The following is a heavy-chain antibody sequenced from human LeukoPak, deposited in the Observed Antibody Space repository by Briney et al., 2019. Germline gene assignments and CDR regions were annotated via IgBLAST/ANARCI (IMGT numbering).Heavy chain of an antibody. V-gene: IGHV3-48*04. CDR2: ISSSSSTI. D-gene: IGHD2-2*01. Sequence: GGSLRLSCAASGFTFSSYSMNWVRQAPGKGLEWVSYISSSSSTIYYADSVKGRFTISRDNAKNSLYLQMNSLRAEDTAVYYCARAPSNDDIVVVPAAPYYMDVWGKGTTVTVSS. J-gene: IGHJ6*03. CDR3: ARAPSNDDIVVVPAAPYYMDV. CDR1: GFTFSSYS.